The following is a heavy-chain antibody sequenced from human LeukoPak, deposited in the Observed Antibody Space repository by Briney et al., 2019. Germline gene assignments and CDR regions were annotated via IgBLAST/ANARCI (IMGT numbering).Heavy chain of an antibody. CDR3: ARSAAAGTFFDY. CDR2: ISSSSSYI. D-gene: IGHD6-13*01. CDR1: GSTFSSYS. J-gene: IGHJ4*02. Sequence: GGSLRLSCAASGSTFSSYSMNWVRQAPGKGLEWVSSISSSSSYIYYADSVKGRFTISRDNAKNSLYLQMNSLRAEDTAVYYCARSAAAGTFFDYWGQGTLATVSS. V-gene: IGHV3-21*01.